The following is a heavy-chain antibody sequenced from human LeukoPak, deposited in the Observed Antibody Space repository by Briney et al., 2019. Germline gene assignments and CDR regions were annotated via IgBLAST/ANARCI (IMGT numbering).Heavy chain of an antibody. CDR3: ATVADFWSGYLKYYYMDV. CDR1: RYTLTELS. V-gene: IGHV1-24*01. Sequence: KVSCKVSRYTLTELSMHWVRQAPGKGLEWMGGFDPEDGETIYAQKFQGRVTMTEDTSIDTAYMELSSLRSEDTAVYYCATVADFWSGYLKYYYMDVWGKGTTVTVSS. D-gene: IGHD3-3*01. J-gene: IGHJ6*03. CDR2: FDPEDGET.